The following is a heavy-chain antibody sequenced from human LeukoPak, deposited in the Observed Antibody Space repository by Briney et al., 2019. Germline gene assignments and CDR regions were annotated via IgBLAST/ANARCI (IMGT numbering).Heavy chain of an antibody. D-gene: IGHD3-22*01. CDR1: GGSISRYY. V-gene: IGHV4-4*07. Sequence: SETLSLTCTVSGGSISRYYWSWLRQPAGKGLEWIGRIYTSGSTNYNPSLKSRVTMSVDTSKNQFSLKLSSVTAADTAVYYLARARRDYYDKPTFDYWGQGTLFTVSS. CDR3: ARARRDYYDKPTFDY. J-gene: IGHJ4*02. CDR2: IYTSGST.